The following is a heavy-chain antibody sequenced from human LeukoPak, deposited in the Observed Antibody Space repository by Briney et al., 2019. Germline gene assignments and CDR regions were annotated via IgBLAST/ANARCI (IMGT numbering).Heavy chain of an antibody. CDR3: ARYYYDSSGYYYFDY. V-gene: IGHV1-2*02. CDR2: INPNSGGT. Sequence: ASVKVSCKASAYTFTGYYMLWVRQAPGQGLEWMGWINPNSGGTNYAQKFQGRVTMTRDTSTSTVYMELSSLRSEDTAVYYCARYYYDSSGYYYFDYWGQGTLVTVSS. CDR1: AYTFTGYY. D-gene: IGHD3-22*01. J-gene: IGHJ4*02.